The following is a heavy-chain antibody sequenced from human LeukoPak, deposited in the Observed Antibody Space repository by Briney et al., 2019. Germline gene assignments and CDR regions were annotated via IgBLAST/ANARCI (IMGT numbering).Heavy chain of an antibody. D-gene: IGHD3-10*01. CDR1: GYTFTSYG. CDR3: ARGGRERNYGSGSYNY. J-gene: IGHJ4*02. CDR2: ISAYNGNT. Sequence: ASVKVSCKASGYTFTSYGISWVRQAPGQGLEWMGWISAYNGNTNYAQKLQGRVTMTTDTSTSTAYMELRSLRSDDTAVYYCARGGRERNYGSGSYNYWGQGTLVTVSS. V-gene: IGHV1-18*01.